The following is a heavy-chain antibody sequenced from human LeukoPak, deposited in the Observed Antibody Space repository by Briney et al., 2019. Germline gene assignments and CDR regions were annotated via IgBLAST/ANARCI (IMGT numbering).Heavy chain of an antibody. CDR3: ARDCGYSYGHYYFDY. CDR2: INPNSGGT. CDR1: GYTFTGYY. V-gene: IGHV1-2*06. J-gene: IGHJ4*02. Sequence: GASVKVSCKASGYTFTGYYMHWVRQAPGQGLEWMGRINPNSGGTNYAQKFQGRVTMTRDTSISTAYMELSRLRSDDTAVYYCARDCGYSYGHYYFDYWGQGNLVTVSS. D-gene: IGHD5-18*01.